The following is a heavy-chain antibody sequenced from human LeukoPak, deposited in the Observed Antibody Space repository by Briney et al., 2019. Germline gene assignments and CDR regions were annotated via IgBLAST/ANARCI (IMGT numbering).Heavy chain of an antibody. CDR1: GLTFTRYS. Sequence: PGGSLGLSCAASGLTFTRYSMSWVRQAPGKGLEWVSSISTSSGYIYYADSVMGRFTISRDNAKNSLYLQMNSLRPEDTAVYYCASSDYVWGKPFYFDYWGQGTLVTVSS. J-gene: IGHJ4*02. V-gene: IGHV3-21*01. D-gene: IGHD3-16*01. CDR2: ISTSSGYI. CDR3: ASSDYVWGKPFYFDY.